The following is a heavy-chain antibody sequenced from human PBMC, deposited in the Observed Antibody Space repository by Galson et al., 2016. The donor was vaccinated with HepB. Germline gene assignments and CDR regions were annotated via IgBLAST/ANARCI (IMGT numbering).Heavy chain of an antibody. V-gene: IGHV3-11*06. CDR1: GFTFSDYY. D-gene: IGHD3-10*01. Sequence: SLRLSCAASGFTFSDYYITWIRQAPGKGLEWVSYISDSSRYTNYADSVKGRFTISRDNARNSLYLQMNSLTAEDTAVYYCARDGSYYGSESHYYYGMDVWGQGTTVTVSS. CDR2: ISDSSRYT. CDR3: ARDGSYYGSESHYYYGMDV. J-gene: IGHJ6*02.